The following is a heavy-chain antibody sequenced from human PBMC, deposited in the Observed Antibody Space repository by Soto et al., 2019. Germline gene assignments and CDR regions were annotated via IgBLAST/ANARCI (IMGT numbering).Heavy chain of an antibody. CDR2: ISSSSRYI. D-gene: IGHD3-22*01. CDR3: ARDYDSSGYPRYYFDY. CDR1: GFTFSSYS. Sequence: GGSLRLSCAASGFTFSSYSMNWVRQAPGKGLEWVSSISSSSRYIYYPDSVKGRFTISRDNAKNSLYLQMSSLRAEDTAVYYCARDYDSSGYPRYYFDYWGQGTLVTVSS. J-gene: IGHJ4*02. V-gene: IGHV3-21*01.